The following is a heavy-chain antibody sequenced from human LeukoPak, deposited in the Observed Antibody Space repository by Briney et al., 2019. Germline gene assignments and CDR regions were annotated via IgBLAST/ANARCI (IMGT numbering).Heavy chain of an antibody. D-gene: IGHD5-24*01. Sequence: GGSLRLSCAASGFTFSNYAMSWVRQAPGKGLEWVSSLSSGSATYYADSVRGRFTISRDNSKNTLYLQMNSLRAEDTALYYCARAPVGSTMDAFDIWGQGAMVTFSS. CDR2: LSSGSAT. V-gene: IGHV3-23*01. J-gene: IGHJ3*02. CDR3: ARAPVGSTMDAFDI. CDR1: GFTFSNYA.